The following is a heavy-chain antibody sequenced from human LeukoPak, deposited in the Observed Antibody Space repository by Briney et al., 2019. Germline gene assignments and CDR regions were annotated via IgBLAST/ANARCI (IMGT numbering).Heavy chain of an antibody. CDR2: ISSSSSYR. J-gene: IGHJ4*02. V-gene: IGHV3-21*04. D-gene: IGHD5-18*01. Sequence: PGGSLRLSCAASGFTLSSYSMNWVRQAPGKGLEWVSSISSSSSYRYYADSVKGRFTISRDNAKNSLYLQMNTLRAEDTAVYYCAKGSSYGPGGDYWGQGTLVTVSS. CDR1: GFTLSSYS. CDR3: AKGSSYGPGGDY.